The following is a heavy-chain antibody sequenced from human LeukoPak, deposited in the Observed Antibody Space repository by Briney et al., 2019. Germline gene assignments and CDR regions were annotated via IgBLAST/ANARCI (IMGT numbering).Heavy chain of an antibody. D-gene: IGHD3-10*01. V-gene: IGHV4-61*01. CDR2: VYDSETT. CDR1: GRSVSSVNYY. CDR3: ARSSGSGSYAWYFDL. J-gene: IGHJ2*01. Sequence: SETLSLTCTVSGRSVSSVNYYWSWIRQPPGKGLEWIGYVYDSETTNYNPSLKSRVTISVDTSKNQFSLKLNSVTAADTAVYYCARSSGSGSYAWYFDLWGRGALVTVSS.